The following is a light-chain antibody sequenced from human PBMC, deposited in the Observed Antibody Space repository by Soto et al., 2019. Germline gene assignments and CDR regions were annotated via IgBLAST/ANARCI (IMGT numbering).Light chain of an antibody. J-gene: IGKJ4*01. CDR1: HDIGTY. Sequence: DVQMTQSPSSLSASVGDRVTITCQASHDIGTYLNWYQHKPGKAPKLLIFDTSHLATGVPARFSCSGSDTYFSFTITNLQAEDFEAYYSQQFDSVPLTFGGGTHVEI. CDR3: QQFDSVPLT. V-gene: IGKV1-33*01. CDR2: DTS.